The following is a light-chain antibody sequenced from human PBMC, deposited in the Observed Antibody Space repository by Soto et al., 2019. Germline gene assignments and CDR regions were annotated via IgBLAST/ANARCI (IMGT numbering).Light chain of an antibody. CDR1: QSIGRW. Sequence: DIQMIQSPSTLSASVGDRVTITCRASQSIGRWVAWYQQKEGKAPRLLIYEASNLEVGVPSRFSGSGSGTQFTLTINSLQPEDFALYFYQQYSTFSRTFGQGTKV. J-gene: IGKJ1*01. CDR2: EAS. V-gene: IGKV1-5*03. CDR3: QQYSTFSRT.